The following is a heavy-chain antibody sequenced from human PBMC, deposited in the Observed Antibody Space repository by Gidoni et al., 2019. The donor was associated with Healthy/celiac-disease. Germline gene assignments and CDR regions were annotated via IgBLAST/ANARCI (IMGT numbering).Heavy chain of an antibody. D-gene: IGHD6-13*01. CDR1: GGSISSSSYY. V-gene: IGHV4-39*01. Sequence: QLQLQESGPGLVKPSETLSLTCTVSGGSISSSSYYWGWIRQPPGKGLEWLGGIYYSGSTYYNPSLKSRVTISVDTSKNQFSLKLSSVTAADTAVYYCARRIAAAGSKHFDYWGQGTLVTVSS. CDR3: ARRIAAAGSKHFDY. J-gene: IGHJ4*02. CDR2: IYYSGST.